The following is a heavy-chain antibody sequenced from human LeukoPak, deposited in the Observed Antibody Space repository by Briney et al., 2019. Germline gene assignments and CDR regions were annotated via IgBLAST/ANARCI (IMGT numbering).Heavy chain of an antibody. J-gene: IGHJ4*02. Sequence: PGGSLRLSCAASGFTFSNYWMTWVRQTPGKGLEWVANIKQDGSEKYYVDSVKDRFTISRDNAKNSLYLQMNSLRAEDTAVYYCARPLYILTGYNPPYELGYWGQGTLVTVSS. CDR2: IKQDGSEK. CDR1: GFTFSNYW. V-gene: IGHV3-7*01. CDR3: ARPLYILTGYNPPYELGY. D-gene: IGHD3-9*01.